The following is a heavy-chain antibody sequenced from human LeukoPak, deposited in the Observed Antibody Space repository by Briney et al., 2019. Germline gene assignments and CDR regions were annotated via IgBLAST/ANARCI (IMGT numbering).Heavy chain of an antibody. CDR2: IYSGGST. CDR1: GFTVSSSY. Sequence: GGSLRLSCAASGFTVSSSYMTWVRQAPGKGLEWVSVIYSGGSTHYAGSVKGRFTISRDNSKNTVYLQMNSLRAEDTAVYHCARAPYSSSWYFGYWGQGTLVTVSS. D-gene: IGHD6-13*01. CDR3: ARAPYSSSWYFGY. J-gene: IGHJ4*02. V-gene: IGHV3-66*01.